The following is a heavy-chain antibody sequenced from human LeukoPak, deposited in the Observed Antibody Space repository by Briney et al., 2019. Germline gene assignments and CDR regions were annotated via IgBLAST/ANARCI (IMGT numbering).Heavy chain of an antibody. V-gene: IGHV1-2*02. CDR1: GYNFTDYY. J-gene: IGHJ4*02. D-gene: IGHD2-2*01. CDR2: INPNDGDT. Sequence: ASVKASCKASGYNFTDYYMHWVRQAPGQGFEWMGWINPNDGDTNYAQKFQGRVTMTRDTSISTAHMEVSRLRSDDTAVYYCARANFLYCSSSTCLFDYWGQGTLVTVSS. CDR3: ARANFLYCSSSTCLFDY.